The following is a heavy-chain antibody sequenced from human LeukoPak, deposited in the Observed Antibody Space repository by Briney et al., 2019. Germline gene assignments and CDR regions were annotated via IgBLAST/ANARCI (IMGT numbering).Heavy chain of an antibody. CDR1: GFTFSSYG. V-gene: IGHV3-30*18. D-gene: IGHD6-19*01. CDR2: ISYDGSNK. J-gene: IGHJ4*02. CDR3: AKDHVAGAPVDY. Sequence: PGGSLRLSCAASGFTFSSYGMHWVRQAPGKGLEWVAVISYDGSNKYYADSVKGRFTISRDNSKNTLYLQMNSLRAEDTAVYYCAKDHVAGAPVDYWGQGTLVTVSS.